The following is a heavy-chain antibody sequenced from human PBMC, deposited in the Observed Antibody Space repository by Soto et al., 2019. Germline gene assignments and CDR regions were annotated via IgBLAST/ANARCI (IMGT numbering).Heavy chain of an antibody. J-gene: IGHJ3*02. V-gene: IGHV3-30-3*01. CDR1: GFTFSSYA. Sequence: QVQLVESGGGVVQPGRSLRLSCAASGFTFSSYAMHWVRQAPGKGLEWVAVISYDGSNKYYADSVKGRFTISRDNSKNTLYLQMNSLRAEDTAVYYCASQTTDDACDIWGQGTMVTVSS. CDR3: ASQTTDDACDI. CDR2: ISYDGSNK. D-gene: IGHD4-17*01.